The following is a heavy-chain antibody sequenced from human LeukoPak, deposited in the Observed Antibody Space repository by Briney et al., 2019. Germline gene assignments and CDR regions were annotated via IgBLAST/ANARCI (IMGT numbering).Heavy chain of an antibody. Sequence: GGSLRLSCAASGFPFSSYGMHWVRQAPGKGLEWVARLVYDARSDYANSVKGRFSISRDDSKNTLYLQMNSLRAEDTAVYYCAKPPTIAVAGLDAFDIWGQGTMVTVSS. CDR1: GFPFSSYG. J-gene: IGHJ3*02. V-gene: IGHV3-33*03. CDR2: LVYDARS. CDR3: AKPPTIAVAGLDAFDI. D-gene: IGHD6-19*01.